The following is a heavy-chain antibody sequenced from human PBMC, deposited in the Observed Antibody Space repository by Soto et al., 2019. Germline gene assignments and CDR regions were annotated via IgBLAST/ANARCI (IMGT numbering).Heavy chain of an antibody. CDR1: GFTFDDYA. CDR3: ANLGSTSSYYYYGMDV. D-gene: IGHD6-13*01. J-gene: IGHJ6*02. Sequence: SLRLSCAASGFTFDDYAMHWVRQAPGKGLEWVSGISWNSGSIGYADSVKGRFTISRDNAKNSLYLQMNSLRAEDTALYYCANLGSTSSYYYYGMDVWGQGTTVTVSS. V-gene: IGHV3-9*01. CDR2: ISWNSGSI.